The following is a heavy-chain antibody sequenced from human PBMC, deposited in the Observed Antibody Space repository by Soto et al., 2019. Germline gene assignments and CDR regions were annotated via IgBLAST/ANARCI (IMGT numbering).Heavy chain of an antibody. V-gene: IGHV4-59*12. CDR3: AREDCSSTNCHDNYYFDY. Sequence: SETLSLTCTVSGGSISSYYWSWIRQPPGKGLEWIGYIYYSGSTNYNPSLKSRVTISVDTSKNQFSLKLSSVTAADTAVYYFAREDCSSTNCHDNYYFDYWGQGTLVTVSS. J-gene: IGHJ4*01. CDR1: GGSISSYY. D-gene: IGHD2-2*01. CDR2: IYYSGST.